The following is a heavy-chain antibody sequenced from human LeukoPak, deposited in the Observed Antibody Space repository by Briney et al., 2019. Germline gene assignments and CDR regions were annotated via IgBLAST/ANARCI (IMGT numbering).Heavy chain of an antibody. CDR3: ARTGYSSGWFDY. CDR2: IYYSGST. D-gene: IGHD6-19*01. J-gene: IGHJ4*02. V-gene: IGHV4-31*03. CDR1: GGSISSGGYY. Sequence: SQTLSLTCTASGGSISSGGYYWSWIRQHPGKGLEWIGYIYYSGSTNYNPSLKSRVTISVDTSKNQFSLKLSSVTAADTAVYYCARTGYSSGWFDYWGQGTLVTVSS.